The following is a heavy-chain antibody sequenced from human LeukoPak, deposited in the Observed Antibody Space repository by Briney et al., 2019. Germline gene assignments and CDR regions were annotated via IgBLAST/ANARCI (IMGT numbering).Heavy chain of an antibody. D-gene: IGHD6-19*01. CDR2: IYHSGST. CDR1: GYSISSGYY. CDR3: ARGLTYSSGWYYYYYYMDV. V-gene: IGHV4-38-2*02. Sequence: SETLSLTCTVSGYSISSGYYWGWIRQPPGKGLEWIGSIYHSGSTYYNPSLKSRVTISVDTSKNQFSLKLSSVTAADTAVCYCARGLTYSSGWYYYYYYMDVWGKGTTVTVSS. J-gene: IGHJ6*03.